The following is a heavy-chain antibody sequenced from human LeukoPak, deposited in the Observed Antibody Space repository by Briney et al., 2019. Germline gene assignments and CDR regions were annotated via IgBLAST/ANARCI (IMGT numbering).Heavy chain of an antibody. D-gene: IGHD4-17*01. V-gene: IGHV4-30-2*01. CDR1: GGSISSGGYS. J-gene: IGHJ2*01. Sequence: SQTLSLTCAVSGGSISSGGYSWSWIRQPPGKGLEWIGYNYHSGSTYYNPSLKSRVTITVDRSKHQFSLKLSSVTAADTAVYYCARGFHYGDYGVYFDLWGRGTLVTVSS. CDR3: ARGFHYGDYGVYFDL. CDR2: NYHSGST.